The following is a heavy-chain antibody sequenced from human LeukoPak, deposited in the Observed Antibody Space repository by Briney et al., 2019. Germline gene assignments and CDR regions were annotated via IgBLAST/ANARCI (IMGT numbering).Heavy chain of an antibody. CDR3: ARGTDDQPKDILTGYYSFFLRD. V-gene: IGHV1-18*01. Sequence: ASVKVSCKASGGTFSSYAISWVRQAPGQGLEWMGWISAYNGNTNYAQKLQGRVTMTTDTSTSTAYMELRSLRSDDTAVYYCARGTDDQPKDILTGYYSFFLRDWGQGTLVTVSS. CDR2: ISAYNGNT. J-gene: IGHJ4*02. D-gene: IGHD3-9*01. CDR1: GGTFSSYA.